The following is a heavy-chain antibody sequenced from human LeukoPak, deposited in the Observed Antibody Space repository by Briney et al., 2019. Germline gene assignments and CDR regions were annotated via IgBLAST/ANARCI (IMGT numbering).Heavy chain of an antibody. CDR2: IIPIFGTA. CDR1: GGTFCSYA. D-gene: IGHD3-22*01. CDR3: ARGAWRYYDSSGYLGAFDI. J-gene: IGHJ3*02. Sequence: ASVKVSCKASGGTFCSYASSWVRPAPGQGLEWMGRIIPIFGTANYAQKFQGRVTITADKSTSTAYMELSSLRSEDTAVYYCARGAWRYYDSSGYLGAFDIWGQGTMVTVSS. V-gene: IGHV1-69*06.